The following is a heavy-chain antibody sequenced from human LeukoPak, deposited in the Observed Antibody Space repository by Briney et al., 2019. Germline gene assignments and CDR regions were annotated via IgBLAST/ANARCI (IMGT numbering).Heavy chain of an antibody. J-gene: IGHJ4*02. D-gene: IGHD3-10*01. Sequence: SETLSLTCAVYGGSFSGYYWTWIRQPPGKGLEWIGEINHSGSSNYNPSLKSRVTISVDTSKNQFSLKLTSVTAADTAVYYCARSYNRVVLLYYWGQGTLVTISS. CDR3: ARSYNRVVLLYY. CDR2: INHSGSS. CDR1: GGSFSGYY. V-gene: IGHV4-34*01.